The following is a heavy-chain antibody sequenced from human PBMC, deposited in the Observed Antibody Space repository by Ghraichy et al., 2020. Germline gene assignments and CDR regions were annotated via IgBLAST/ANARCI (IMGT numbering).Heavy chain of an antibody. CDR1: GGSFSGYY. V-gene: IGHV4-34*01. J-gene: IGHJ3*02. CDR3: ARGRRYYGPTGAFDI. CDR2: INHSGST. Sequence: SETLSLTCAVYGGSFSGYYWSWIRQPPGKGLEWIGEINHSGSTNYNPSLKSRVTISVDTSKNQFSLKLSSVTAADTAVYYCARGRRYYGPTGAFDIWGQGTMVTVSS. D-gene: IGHD3-10*01.